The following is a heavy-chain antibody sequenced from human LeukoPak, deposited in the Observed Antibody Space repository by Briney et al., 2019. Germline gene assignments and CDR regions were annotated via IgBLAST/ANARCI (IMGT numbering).Heavy chain of an antibody. V-gene: IGHV3-30-3*01. Sequence: GRSLRLSCAASGSTFSSYAMHWVRQAPGKGLEWVAVISYDGSNKYYADSVKGRFTISRDNSKNTLYLQMNSLRAEDTAVYYCARDRRYCSSTSCPGVLEWLSFYYYYYGMDVWGQGTTVTVSS. J-gene: IGHJ6*02. CDR2: ISYDGSNK. CDR1: GSTFSSYA. CDR3: ARDRRYCSSTSCPGVLEWLSFYYYYYGMDV. D-gene: IGHD2-2*01.